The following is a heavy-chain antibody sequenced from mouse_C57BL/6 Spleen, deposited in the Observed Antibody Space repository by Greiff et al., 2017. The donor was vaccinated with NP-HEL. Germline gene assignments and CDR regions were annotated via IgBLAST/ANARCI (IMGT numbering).Heavy chain of an antibody. J-gene: IGHJ4*01. D-gene: IGHD2-4*01. CDR1: GYTFTSYW. Sequence: QVQLQQPGAELVMPGASVKLSCKASGYTFTSYWMHWVKQRPGQGLEWIGEIDPSDSYTNYNQKFKGKSTLTVDKSSSTAYMQLSSLTSEDSAVYYCARRKARDYDVYAMDYWGQGTSVTVSS. CDR2: IDPSDSYT. CDR3: ARRKARDYDVYAMDY. V-gene: IGHV1-69*01.